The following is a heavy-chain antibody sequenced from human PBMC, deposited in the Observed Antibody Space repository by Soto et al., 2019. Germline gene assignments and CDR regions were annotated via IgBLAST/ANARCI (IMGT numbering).Heavy chain of an antibody. D-gene: IGHD6-6*01. V-gene: IGHV3-11*01. CDR3: ASYSSGSSFYYYYMDV. Sequence: GGSLRLSCAGSGFTFSDYYMSWIRQAPGKGLEWVSYISSSGSTIYYADSVKGRFTISRDNAKNSLYLQMNSLRAEDTAVYYCASYSSGSSFYYYYMDVWGKGTTVTVSS. J-gene: IGHJ6*03. CDR1: GFTFSDYY. CDR2: ISSSGSTI.